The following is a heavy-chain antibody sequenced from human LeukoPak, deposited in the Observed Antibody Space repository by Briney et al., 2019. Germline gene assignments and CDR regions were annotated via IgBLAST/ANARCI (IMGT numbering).Heavy chain of an antibody. Sequence: GGSLRLSCAASGFTFDDYAMHWVRQAPGKGLEWVSGISWNSGSIGYADSVKGRFTISRDNAKNSLYLQMNSLRAEDMALYYCAKEGAARPHRGGPYYYYYMDVWGKGTTVTVSS. CDR2: ISWNSGSI. CDR1: GFTFDDYA. V-gene: IGHV3-9*03. J-gene: IGHJ6*03. CDR3: AKEGAARPHRGGPYYYYYMDV. D-gene: IGHD6-6*01.